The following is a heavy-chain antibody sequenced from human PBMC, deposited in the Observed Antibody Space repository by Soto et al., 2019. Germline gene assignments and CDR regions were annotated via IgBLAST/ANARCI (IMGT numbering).Heavy chain of an antibody. CDR1: GFTFSHYG. J-gene: IGHJ6*02. CDR3: AKDLVAWSNYYYYVMDV. V-gene: IGHV3-30*18. CDR2: ISYDGRNE. Sequence: QVQLVESGGGVVQPGRSLRLSCAASGFTFSHYGMHWVRQAPGKGLEWVAIISYDGRNEYYADSVKGRVTISRDNSKNTLSLQMNSLRAEDTAVYYCAKDLVAWSNYYYYVMDVWGQGSTVTVSS. D-gene: IGHD6-6*01.